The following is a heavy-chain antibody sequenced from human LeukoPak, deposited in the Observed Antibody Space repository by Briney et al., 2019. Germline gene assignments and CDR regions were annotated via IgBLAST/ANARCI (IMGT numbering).Heavy chain of an antibody. V-gene: IGHV3-23*01. D-gene: IGHD4-17*01. CDR2: ISENGKST. CDR1: GFTFNTYA. J-gene: IGHJ4*02. CDR3: ASYFHYGDYASLWY. Sequence: GGSLRLSCAASGFTFNTYAMSWVRQAPGKGLEWVSSISENGKSTYYADSVKGRFTISRDNSRNTLYLQMNSLRAEDTAVYYCASYFHYGDYASLWYWGQGTLVTVSS.